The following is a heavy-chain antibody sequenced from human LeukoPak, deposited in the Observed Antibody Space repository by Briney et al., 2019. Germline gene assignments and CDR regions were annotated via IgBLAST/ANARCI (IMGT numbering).Heavy chain of an antibody. Sequence: KASETLSLTCTVSGGSISNYYWSWIRQPPGKGLEWIGYIHYSGSTNYNPSLKSRVTTSVDTSKNQFSLKLSSVTAADTAIYYCARAYYDSSGYYYFQHWGQGTLVTVSS. J-gene: IGHJ1*01. CDR1: GGSISNYY. CDR2: IHYSGST. D-gene: IGHD3-22*01. V-gene: IGHV4-59*01. CDR3: ARAYYDSSGYYYFQH.